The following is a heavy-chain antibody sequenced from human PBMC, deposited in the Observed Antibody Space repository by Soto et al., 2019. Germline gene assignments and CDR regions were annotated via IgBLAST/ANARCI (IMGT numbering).Heavy chain of an antibody. V-gene: IGHV3-53*01. J-gene: IGHJ4*02. CDR1: GFTVSSNY. CDR3: ARASILTGYYPDY. D-gene: IGHD3-9*01. Sequence: GGSLRLSCAASGFTVSSNYMSWVRQAPGKGLEWVSVIYSGGSTYYADSVKGRFTISRDNSKNTLYLQMNSLRAEDTAVYYCARASILTGYYPDYWGQGTLVTVSS. CDR2: IYSGGST.